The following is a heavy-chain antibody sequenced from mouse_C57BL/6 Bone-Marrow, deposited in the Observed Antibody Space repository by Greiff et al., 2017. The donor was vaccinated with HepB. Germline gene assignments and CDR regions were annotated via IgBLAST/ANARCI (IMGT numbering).Heavy chain of an antibody. J-gene: IGHJ4*01. CDR3: ARDADDYDEGYYAMDY. Sequence: DVKLVESGGGLVQSGRSLRLSCATSGFTFSDFYMEWVRQAPGKGLEWIAASRNKANDYTTEYSASVKGRFIVSRDTSQSILYLQMNALRAEDTAIYYCARDADDYDEGYYAMDYWGQGTSVTVSS. V-gene: IGHV7-1*01. D-gene: IGHD2-4*01. CDR2: SRNKANDYTT. CDR1: GFTFSDFY.